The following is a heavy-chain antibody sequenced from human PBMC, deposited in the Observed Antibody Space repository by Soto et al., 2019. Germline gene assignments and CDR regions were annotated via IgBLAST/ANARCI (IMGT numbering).Heavy chain of an antibody. CDR3: ATLAVAGPDY. CDR2: IYYRGST. D-gene: IGHD6-19*01. Sequence: QVQLQESGPGLVKPSQTLSLTCTVSGGSISSGGYYWSWIRQHPGKGLEWIGYIYYRGSTYYNPSLKNRVTISVDPSNTQSSLKLSSVPAADTAVYYCATLAVAGPDYWGQGTLVPVSS. J-gene: IGHJ4*02. CDR1: GGSISSGGYY. V-gene: IGHV4-31*03.